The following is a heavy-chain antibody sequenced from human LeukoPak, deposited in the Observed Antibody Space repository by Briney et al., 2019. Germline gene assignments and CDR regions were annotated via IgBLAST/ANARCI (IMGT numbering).Heavy chain of an antibody. Sequence: GGSLRLSCAASRFTFSGYAMSWVRQAPGKGLEWVSAITGSGSNTYYADSVKGRFTISRDNSKNTLYLQMNSLRADDTDVYYCAKEASGHISDYIDYWGQGTLVTVSS. J-gene: IGHJ4*02. D-gene: IGHD5-12*01. V-gene: IGHV3-23*01. CDR3: AKEASGHISDYIDY. CDR2: ITGSGSNT. CDR1: RFTFSGYA.